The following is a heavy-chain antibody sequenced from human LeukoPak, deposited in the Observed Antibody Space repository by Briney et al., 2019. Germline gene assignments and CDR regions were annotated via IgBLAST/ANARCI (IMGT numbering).Heavy chain of an antibody. Sequence: PGGSLRLSCAASGFTFSSYSMNWVRQAPGKGLEWVSSISSSSSYIYYADSVKGRFTISRDNAKNSLYLQMNSLRAEDTAVYYCARDRRMIAVAGQGNWFDPWGQGTLVTVSS. J-gene: IGHJ5*02. CDR1: GFTFSSYS. CDR3: ARDRRMIAVAGQGNWFDP. D-gene: IGHD6-19*01. CDR2: ISSSSSYI. V-gene: IGHV3-21*01.